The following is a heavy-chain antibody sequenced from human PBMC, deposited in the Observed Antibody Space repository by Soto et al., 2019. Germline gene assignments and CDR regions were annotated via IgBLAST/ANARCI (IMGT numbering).Heavy chain of an antibody. CDR3: ASHLIMVRGVLGFGFDP. J-gene: IGHJ5*02. CDR1: GGSISSSSYY. CDR2: IYYSGST. Sequence: QLQLQESGPGLVKPSETLSLTCTVSGGSISSSSYYWGWIRQPPGKGLEWIGSIYYSGSTYYNPSLKSRVTISVDTSKNQFSLKLSSVTAADTAVYYCASHLIMVRGVLGFGFDPWGQGTLVTVSS. D-gene: IGHD3-10*01. V-gene: IGHV4-39*01.